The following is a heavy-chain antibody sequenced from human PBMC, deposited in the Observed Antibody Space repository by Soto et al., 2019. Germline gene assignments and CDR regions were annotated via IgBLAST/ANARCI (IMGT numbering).Heavy chain of an antibody. CDR3: TRLISAAQDY. Sequence: EVLLVESGGGLVQPGGSLKLPCEASGFVFKDSSIHWVRQASGKGLEWVGRIRDRAYNYATAYAASVKGRFTISRDDSNNKAYLQMDSLKTEDTAIYYCTRLISAAQDYWGQGTLVTVSS. CDR2: IRDRAYNYAT. J-gene: IGHJ4*02. V-gene: IGHV3-73*01. D-gene: IGHD3-10*01. CDR1: GFVFKDSS.